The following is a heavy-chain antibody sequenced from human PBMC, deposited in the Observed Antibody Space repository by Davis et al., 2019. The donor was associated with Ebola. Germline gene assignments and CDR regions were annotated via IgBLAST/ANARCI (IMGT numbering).Heavy chain of an antibody. D-gene: IGHD6-13*01. CDR2: ISSSGSTK. V-gene: IGHV3-11*01. J-gene: IGHJ4*02. CDR1: GFTFSDYY. Sequence: GESLKISCAASGFTFSDYYMTWIRQAPGKGLEWVSYISSSGSTKYYADSVKGRFTISRDNAKNTLYLQMNSLRADDTAVYYCAKVRSGSSPFDYWGQGTLVTVSS. CDR3: AKVRSGSSPFDY.